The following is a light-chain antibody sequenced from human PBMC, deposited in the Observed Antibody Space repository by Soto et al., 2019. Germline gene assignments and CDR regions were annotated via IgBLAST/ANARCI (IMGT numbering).Light chain of an antibody. V-gene: IGKV3-15*01. CDR3: QQRHMWPIT. Sequence: EIVMTQSPATLSVSPGQRATLSCRASESVSSHLAWYQQKPGQAPRLLIYDSSTRATGIPARFSGSESGTEFTLTISSLEPEDSAVYYCQQRHMWPITFGQGTRLEIK. CDR1: ESVSSH. CDR2: DSS. J-gene: IGKJ5*01.